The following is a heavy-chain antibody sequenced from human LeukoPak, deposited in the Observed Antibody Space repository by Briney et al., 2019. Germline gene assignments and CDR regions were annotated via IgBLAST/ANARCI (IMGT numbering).Heavy chain of an antibody. Sequence: QSGGSLRLSCAASGFTFRSFAMSWVRQAPGKGLEWVSGIIGSGRTTFYADSVKGRFTISRDNSKNTLYLQMNSLRAEDTAIYYCAKKEGDTCFSWYMDVWGKGTTVTVSS. J-gene: IGHJ6*03. CDR3: AKKEGDTCFSWYMDV. CDR1: GFTFRSFA. V-gene: IGHV3-23*01. CDR2: IIGSGRTT. D-gene: IGHD2-21*01.